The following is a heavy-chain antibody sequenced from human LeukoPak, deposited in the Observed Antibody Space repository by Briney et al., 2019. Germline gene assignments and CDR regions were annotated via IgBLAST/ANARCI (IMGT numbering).Heavy chain of an antibody. J-gene: IGHJ6*02. CDR1: GFTFSSYA. CDR2: ISYDGSNK. V-gene: IGHV3-30-3*01. CDR3: ARDSREGSGSYYSYGMDV. Sequence: GGSLRLSCAASGFTFSSYAMHWVRQAPGKGLEWVAVISYDGSNKYYADSVKGRFTISRDNSKNTLYLQMNSLRAGDTAVYYCARDSREGSGSYYSYGMDVWGQGTTVTVSS. D-gene: IGHD3-10*01.